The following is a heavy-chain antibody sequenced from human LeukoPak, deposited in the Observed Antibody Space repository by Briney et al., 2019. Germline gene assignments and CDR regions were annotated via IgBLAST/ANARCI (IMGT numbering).Heavy chain of an antibody. Sequence: PEASVKVSCKASGYTFTSYATHWVRQAPGQRLEWMGWINAGNGNTKYSQKFQGRVTITRDTSASTAYMELSSLRSEDTAVYYCARANIVGATYGYWGQGTLVTVSS. J-gene: IGHJ4*02. V-gene: IGHV1-3*01. D-gene: IGHD1-26*01. CDR3: ARANIVGATYGY. CDR2: INAGNGNT. CDR1: GYTFTSYA.